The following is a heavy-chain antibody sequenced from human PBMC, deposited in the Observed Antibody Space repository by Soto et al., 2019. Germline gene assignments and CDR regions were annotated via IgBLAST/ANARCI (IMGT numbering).Heavy chain of an antibody. CDR3: AGAHALLSGSPVRGLIPGWFDS. Sequence: QVQMVQSGAEVKKPGASVKVSCKPSGYTFSSYYIQWVRQAPGQGLEWLGWINPKSGDTNYAQKFQGRVTKTPDTSICTATLELSSLKSGEPAIYFCAGAHALLSGSPVRGLIPGWFDSWGQGTLVPVSP. D-gene: IGHD3-10*01. CDR2: INPKSGDT. V-gene: IGHV1-2*02. J-gene: IGHJ5*01. CDR1: GYTFSSYY.